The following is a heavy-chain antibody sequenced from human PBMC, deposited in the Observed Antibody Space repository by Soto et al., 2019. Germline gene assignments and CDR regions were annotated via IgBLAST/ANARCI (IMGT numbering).Heavy chain of an antibody. D-gene: IGHD1-1*01. Sequence: QVQLVQSGAEVKKPGASVKGSCKASGYTFTTYGISWVRQAPGQGLEWMGWSSAYYGITKYAQKLQRRVTLTRDTSTSTAYMELRSLRSDDTAVYYCVRESEYVGTIMLDYWGHGTLGAVSS. CDR3: VRESEYVGTIMLDY. J-gene: IGHJ4*01. CDR2: SSAYYGIT. V-gene: IGHV1-18*01. CDR1: GYTFTTYG.